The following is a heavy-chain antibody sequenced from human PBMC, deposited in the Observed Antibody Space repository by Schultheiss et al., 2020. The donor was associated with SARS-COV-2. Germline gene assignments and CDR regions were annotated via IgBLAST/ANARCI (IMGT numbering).Heavy chain of an antibody. V-gene: IGHV3-23*01. J-gene: IGHJ4*02. D-gene: IGHD6-13*01. CDR2: ISGSGGST. Sequence: GGSLRLSCAASGFTFSSYAMHWVRQAPGKGLEWVSGISGSGGSTYYADSVKGRFTISRDNSKNTLYLQMNSLRAEDTAVYYCATQESSSWYFFDYWGQGTLVTVSS. CDR3: ATQESSSWYFFDY. CDR1: GFTFSSYA.